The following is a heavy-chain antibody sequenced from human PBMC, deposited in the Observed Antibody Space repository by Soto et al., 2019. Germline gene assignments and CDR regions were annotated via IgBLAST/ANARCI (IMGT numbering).Heavy chain of an antibody. D-gene: IGHD6-6*01. Sequence: QVQLQESGPGLVKPSQTLSLTCTVSGGSISSGGYFWSWIRQHPGKGLEWIGFIYYSGSTYYNPSLKSRVTLSVVTSKNQFSLNLRSVTAADTAVYYCSREGAAPYYYYGMDVWGQGTTVTVSS. CDR3: SREGAAPYYYYGMDV. J-gene: IGHJ6*02. CDR1: GGSISSGGYF. CDR2: IYYSGST. V-gene: IGHV4-31*03.